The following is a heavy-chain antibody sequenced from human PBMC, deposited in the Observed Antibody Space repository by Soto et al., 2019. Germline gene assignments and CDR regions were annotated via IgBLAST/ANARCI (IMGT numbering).Heavy chain of an antibody. CDR3: AREYDSSGYPNWFDP. CDR1: GYTFTSYG. V-gene: IGHV1-18*01. D-gene: IGHD3-22*01. Sequence: GASVKLSCKASGYTFTSYGISWVRQAPGQGLEWMGWISAYNGNTNYAQKLQGRVTMTTDTSTSTAYMELRSLRSDDTAVYYCAREYDSSGYPNWFDPWGQGTLVTVSS. CDR2: ISAYNGNT. J-gene: IGHJ5*02.